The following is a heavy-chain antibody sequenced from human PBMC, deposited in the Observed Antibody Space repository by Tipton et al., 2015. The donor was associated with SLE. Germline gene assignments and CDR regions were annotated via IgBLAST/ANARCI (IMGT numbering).Heavy chain of an antibody. CDR1: GYTFTSYG. D-gene: IGHD2-8*01. V-gene: IGHV1-18*01. Sequence: QSGAEVKKPGASVKVSCKASGYTFTSYGISWVRQAPGQGLEWMGWISGQNGHSNYAQRFQGRVTMTTDASTRTAYMDLRSLRSDDTAVYYCARTSEDAYAMFVWGQGTTVTVSS. J-gene: IGHJ6*02. CDR2: ISGQNGHS. CDR3: ARTSEDAYAMFV.